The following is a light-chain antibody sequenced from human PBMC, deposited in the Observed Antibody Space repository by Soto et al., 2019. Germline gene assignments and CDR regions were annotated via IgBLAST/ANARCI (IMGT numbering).Light chain of an antibody. J-gene: IGKJ1*01. Sequence: DIVLTQSPDSLAVSLGESATINCKSSQSVLYSSNNKSYLAWYQQKPGQPPKLLIYWASTRESGVPDRFSGSGSGTDFTLTISSLQAEDVAVYYCQQYYTTLTWTFGQGTKVEIK. CDR3: QQYYTTLTWT. V-gene: IGKV4-1*01. CDR1: QSVLYSSNNKSY. CDR2: WAS.